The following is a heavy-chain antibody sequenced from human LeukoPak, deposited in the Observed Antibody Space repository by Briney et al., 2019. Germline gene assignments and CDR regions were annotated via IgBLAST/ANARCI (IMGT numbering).Heavy chain of an antibody. D-gene: IGHD4-11*01. V-gene: IGHV4-59*01. CDR1: GVSISSYY. CDR2: IYYSGST. J-gene: IGHJ4*02. Sequence: PSETLSLTCTVSGVSISSYYWSWIRQPPGKGLEWVGYIYYSGSTNYNPSLKSRLTISVDTSKNQFSLKLSSVTAADTAVYYCARRTYSPYYFDYWGQGTLVTVSS. CDR3: ARRTYSPYYFDY.